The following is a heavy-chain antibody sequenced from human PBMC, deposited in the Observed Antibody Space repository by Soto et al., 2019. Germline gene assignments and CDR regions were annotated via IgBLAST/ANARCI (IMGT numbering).Heavy chain of an antibody. CDR3: ARGRGYDPPFDY. J-gene: IGHJ4*02. Sequence: VGSLRLSCAASGFTFSSYGMHWVRQAPGKGLEWVAVIWYDGSNKYYADSVKGRFTISRDNSKNTLYLQMNSLRAEDTAVYYCARGRGYDPPFDYWGQGTLVTVSS. CDR1: GFTFSSYG. CDR2: IWYDGSNK. D-gene: IGHD5-12*01. V-gene: IGHV3-33*01.